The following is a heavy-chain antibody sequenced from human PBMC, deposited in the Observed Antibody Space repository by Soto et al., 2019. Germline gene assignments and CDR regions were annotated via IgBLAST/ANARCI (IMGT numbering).Heavy chain of an antibody. CDR2: IYYSGST. Sequence: SETLSLTCTVSGGSISSYYWSWIRQPPGKGLEWIGYIYYSGSTNYNPSLKSRVTISVHTAKNQFSLKLSSVTAAETAVYYCAREQGYYGSGSYYAYFDYWGQGTLVTVSS. CDR1: GGSISSYY. CDR3: AREQGYYGSGSYYAYFDY. D-gene: IGHD3-10*01. J-gene: IGHJ4*02. V-gene: IGHV4-59*01.